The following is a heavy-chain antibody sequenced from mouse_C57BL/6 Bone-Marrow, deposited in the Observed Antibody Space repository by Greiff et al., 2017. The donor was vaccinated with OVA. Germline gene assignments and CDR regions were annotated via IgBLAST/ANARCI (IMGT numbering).Heavy chain of an antibody. CDR1: GYTFTDYY. CDR3: ARSSTGTSLFAY. J-gene: IGHJ2*01. CDR2: IYPGSGNT. D-gene: IGHD4-1*02. V-gene: IGHV1-76*01. Sequence: VQLQQSGAELVRPGASVKLSCKASGYTFTDYYINWVKQRPGQGLEWIARIYPGSGNTYYNEKFKGKATLTAEKSSSTAYMQLSSLTSEDSAVYFCARSSTGTSLFAYWGQGTTLTVSS.